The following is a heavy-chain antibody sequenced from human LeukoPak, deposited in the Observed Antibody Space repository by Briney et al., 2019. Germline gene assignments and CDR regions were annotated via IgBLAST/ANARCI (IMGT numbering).Heavy chain of an antibody. D-gene: IGHD3-3*01. V-gene: IGHV4-4*07. CDR1: GGSISSYY. Sequence: SETLSLTCIVSGGSISSYYWSWIRQSAGKGLEWIGRIYNSGYTNYNPSLKSRVTMSIDTSKNQFSLKLSSVTAADTAVYYCARDNNDFWSSYPFFDYWGQGTLVTVSS. J-gene: IGHJ4*02. CDR3: ARDNNDFWSSYPFFDY. CDR2: IYNSGYT.